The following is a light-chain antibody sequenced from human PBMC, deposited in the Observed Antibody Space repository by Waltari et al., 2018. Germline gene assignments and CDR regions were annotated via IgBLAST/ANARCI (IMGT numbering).Light chain of an antibody. V-gene: IGKV1-33*01. CDR1: QDISSY. CDR3: QQYDNMIT. Sequence: DIQMTQSQSSLSAFVGDGVTITCPASQDISSYLNWYQQTPGKAPKLLISDASNLETGVPSRFSGSGSGTDFTLTINSLQPEDIATYYCQQYDNMITFGQGTRLEIK. J-gene: IGKJ5*01. CDR2: DAS.